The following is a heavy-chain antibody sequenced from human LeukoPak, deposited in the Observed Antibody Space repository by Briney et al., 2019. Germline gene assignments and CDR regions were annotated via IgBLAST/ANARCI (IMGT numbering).Heavy chain of an antibody. CDR3: ARDRGITTARGVPSWFDP. CDR1: GGSISSSNYY. CDR2: IYTTGSP. Sequence: TLSLTCTVSGGSISSSNYYWTWIRQPAGKGLEWIGRIYTTGSPSYSPSLKSRVTISVDTSTNQFSLKLTSVSAADTAVYYCARDRGITTARGVPSWFDPWGQGTLVTVSS. J-gene: IGHJ5*02. V-gene: IGHV4-61*02. D-gene: IGHD3-10*01.